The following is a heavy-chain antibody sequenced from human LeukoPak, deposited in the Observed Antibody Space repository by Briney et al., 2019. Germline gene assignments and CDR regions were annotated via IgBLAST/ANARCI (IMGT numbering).Heavy chain of an antibody. V-gene: IGHV3-15*01. D-gene: IGHD5-18*01. CDR2: IKSKTDGGTT. CDR1: RFTFSNAW. J-gene: IGHJ4*02. Sequence: PGGSLRLSCAASRFTFSNAWMSWVRQAPGKGLEWVGRIKSKTDGGTTDYAAPVKGRFTISRDDSKNTLYLQMNSLKTEDTAVYYCTSDNRPVTWIQLWRDDYWGQGTLVTVSS. CDR3: TSDNRPVTWIQLWRDDY.